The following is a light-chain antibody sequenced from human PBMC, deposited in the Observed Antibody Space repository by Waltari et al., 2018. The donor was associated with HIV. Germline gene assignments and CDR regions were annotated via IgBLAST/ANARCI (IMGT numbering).Light chain of an antibody. CDR1: QSVRHTSNNKNF. J-gene: IGKJ1*01. CDR2: WAS. Sequence: GARATISCKSSQSVRHTSNNKNFLAWYQQKSGQAPKLLIYWASTRESGVPARFSGSGSGTNFTLTINNLQSEDVAVYYCQQYHVTPPTFGQGT. CDR3: QQYHVTPPT. V-gene: IGKV4-1*01.